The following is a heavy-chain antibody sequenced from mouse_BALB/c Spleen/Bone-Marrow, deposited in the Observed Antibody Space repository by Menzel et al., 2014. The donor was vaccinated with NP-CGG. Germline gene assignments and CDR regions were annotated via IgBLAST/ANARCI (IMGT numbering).Heavy chain of an antibody. D-gene: IGHD1-1*01. J-gene: IGHJ2*01. CDR3: ARESLYGSNYY. CDR2: INPSSGYT. CDR1: GYTFTSYT. V-gene: IGHV1-4*01. Sequence: VMLVESGAELARPGASVKMSCKASGYTFTSYTMHWVKQRPGQGLEWIGYINPSSGYTNYNQKFKDKATLTADKSSSTAYMQLSSLTSEDPAVYYCARESLYGSNYYWGQGTTLTVSS.